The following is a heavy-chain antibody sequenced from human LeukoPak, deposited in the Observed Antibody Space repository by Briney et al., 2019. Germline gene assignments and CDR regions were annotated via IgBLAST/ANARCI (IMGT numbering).Heavy chain of an antibody. CDR2: ISSSGSTI. Sequence: GGSLRLSCAASGFTFSDYYMSWIRQAPGKGLERVSYISSSGSTIYYADSVKGRFTISRDNAKNSLYLQMNSLRAEDTAVYYCAEGGRYSGYDYHRRDYWGQGTLVTVSS. CDR1: GFTFSDYY. D-gene: IGHD5-12*01. CDR3: AEGGRYSGYDYHRRDY. J-gene: IGHJ4*02. V-gene: IGHV3-11*01.